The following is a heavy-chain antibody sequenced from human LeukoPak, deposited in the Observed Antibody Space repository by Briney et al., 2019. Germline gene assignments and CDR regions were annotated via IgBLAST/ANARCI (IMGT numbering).Heavy chain of an antibody. CDR3: ARDYLPYYDFWSGYSSQYYGMDV. V-gene: IGHV3-66*01. Sequence: GGSLRLSCAASGFTVSSNYMSWVRQAPGKGLEWVSVIYSGGSTYYADSVKGRFTISRDNSKNTLYLQMNSLRAEDTAVYYCARDYLPYYDFWSGYSSQYYGMDVWGQGTTVTVSS. CDR1: GFTVSSNY. J-gene: IGHJ6*02. CDR2: IYSGGST. D-gene: IGHD3-3*01.